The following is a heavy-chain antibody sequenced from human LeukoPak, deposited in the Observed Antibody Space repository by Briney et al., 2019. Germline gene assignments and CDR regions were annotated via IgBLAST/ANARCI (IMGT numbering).Heavy chain of an antibody. CDR3: AQNIE. J-gene: IGHJ4*02. CDR1: GFTFSSYA. Sequence: QPGRSLRLSCAASGFTFSSYAMHWVRQAPGKGLEWVAVISYVGSNKYYADSVKGRFTISRDNSKNTLYLQMNSLRAEDTAVYYCAQNIEWGQGTLVTVSS. CDR2: ISYVGSNK. D-gene: IGHD1/OR15-1a*01. V-gene: IGHV3-30-3*01.